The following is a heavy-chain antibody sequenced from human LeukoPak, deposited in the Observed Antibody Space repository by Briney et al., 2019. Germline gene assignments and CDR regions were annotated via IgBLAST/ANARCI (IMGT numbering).Heavy chain of an antibody. J-gene: IGHJ4*02. CDR3: AKDRRRHYYDSSGPY. Sequence: QPGGSLRLSCAASGFTFSSYAMSWVRLAPGKGLEWVSAISGSGGSTYYADSVKGRFTISRDNSKNTLYLQMNSLRAEDTAVYYRAKDRRRHYYDSSGPYWGQGTLVTVSS. D-gene: IGHD3-22*01. CDR2: ISGSGGST. V-gene: IGHV3-23*01. CDR1: GFTFSSYA.